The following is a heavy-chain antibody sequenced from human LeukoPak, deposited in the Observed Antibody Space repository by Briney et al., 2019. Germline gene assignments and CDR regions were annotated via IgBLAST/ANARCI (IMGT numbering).Heavy chain of an antibody. Sequence: GGSLRLSCAASGFTFINAWMSWVRQAPGKGLEWIGHIKSNPAGGTTDYAAPVKGRFTISRDDSKNTLFPQMNSLKTEDTAVYYCSTEYYGSANFNNWGQGTLVTVSS. CDR2: IKSNPAGGTT. CDR1: GFTFINAW. D-gene: IGHD3-10*01. CDR3: STEYYGSANFNN. V-gene: IGHV3-15*01. J-gene: IGHJ4*02.